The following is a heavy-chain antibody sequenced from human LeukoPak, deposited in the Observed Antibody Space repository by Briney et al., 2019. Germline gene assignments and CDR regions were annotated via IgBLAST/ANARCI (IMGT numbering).Heavy chain of an antibody. CDR2: IYYSGST. J-gene: IGHJ4*02. Sequence: SETLSLTCTVSGGSISSYYWGWIRQPPGKGLEWIGSIYYSGSTYYNPSLKSRVTISVDTSKNQFSLKLSSVTAADTAVYYCARAFADGGYYFDYWGQGALVTVSS. D-gene: IGHD3-10*01. V-gene: IGHV4-39*01. CDR3: ARAFADGGYYFDY. CDR1: GGSISSYY.